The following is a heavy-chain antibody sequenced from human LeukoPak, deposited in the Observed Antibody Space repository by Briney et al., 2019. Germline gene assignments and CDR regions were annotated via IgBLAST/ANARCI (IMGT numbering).Heavy chain of an antibody. CDR3: ARGGLTRWYYYYYSMDV. Sequence: ASVKVSCKASGYTFTSYAMNWVRQAPGQGLEWMGWINTNTGNPTYAQGFTGRFVFSLDTSVSTAYLQISSLKAEDTAVYYCARGGLTRWYYYYYSMDVWGQGTTVTVSS. CDR1: GYTFTSYA. J-gene: IGHJ6*02. D-gene: IGHD2-15*01. CDR2: INTNTGNP. V-gene: IGHV7-4-1*02.